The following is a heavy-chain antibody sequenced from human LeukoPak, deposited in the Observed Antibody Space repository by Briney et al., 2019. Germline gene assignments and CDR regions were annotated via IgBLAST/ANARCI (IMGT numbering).Heavy chain of an antibody. CDR2: ISSSSSYI. CDR1: GFTFSSYS. V-gene: IGHV3-21*01. D-gene: IGHD2-15*01. Sequence: GGSLRLSCAASGFTFSSYSMNWVRQAPGKGLEWVSSISSSSSYIYYADSVKGRFTISRDNAKNSLYLQMNSLRAEDTAVYYCARERVARWSSLDYWGQGTLVTVSS. CDR3: ARERVARWSSLDY. J-gene: IGHJ4*02.